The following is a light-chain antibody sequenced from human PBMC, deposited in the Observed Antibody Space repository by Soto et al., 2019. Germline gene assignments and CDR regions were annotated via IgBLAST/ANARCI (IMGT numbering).Light chain of an antibody. J-gene: IGLJ1*01. Sequence: QSALTQPASVSGSPGQSITISCTGTSSDVGSYNLVSWYQHHPGKAPKLMIYEGSKRPSGVSNRFSGSKSGNTASLTISGLQAEDEADYYCCSDAGTYTFVFGTGTKVTVL. CDR2: EGS. CDR1: SSDVGSYNL. V-gene: IGLV2-23*01. CDR3: CSDAGTYTFV.